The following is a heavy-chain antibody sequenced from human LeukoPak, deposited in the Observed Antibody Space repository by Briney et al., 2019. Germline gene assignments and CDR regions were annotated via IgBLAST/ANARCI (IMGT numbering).Heavy chain of an antibody. Sequence: GRSLRLSCAASGFTVSSNYMSWVRQAPGKGLEWVSVIYSGGSTYYADSVKGRFTISRDNSKNTLYLQMNSLRAEDTAVYYCARQKDIVVVPAAIPDYWSQGTLVTVSS. J-gene: IGHJ4*02. CDR3: ARQKDIVVVPAAIPDY. V-gene: IGHV3-53*05. CDR1: GFTVSSNY. CDR2: IYSGGST. D-gene: IGHD2-2*01.